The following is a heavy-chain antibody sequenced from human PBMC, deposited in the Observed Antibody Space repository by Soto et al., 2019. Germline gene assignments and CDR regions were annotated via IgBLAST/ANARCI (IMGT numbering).Heavy chain of an antibody. J-gene: IGHJ5*02. CDR3: AREGGEVLYCSSTSCYEGWFDP. CDR2: ISAYNGNT. D-gene: IGHD2-2*01. V-gene: IGHV1-18*01. Sequence: ASVKVSCKASGYTFTSYGISWVRQAPGQGLEWMGWISAYNGNTNYAQKLQGRVTMTTDTSTSTAYMELRSLRSDDTAVYYCAREGGEVLYCSSTSCYEGWFDPWGQGTLVTVSS. CDR1: GYTFTSYG.